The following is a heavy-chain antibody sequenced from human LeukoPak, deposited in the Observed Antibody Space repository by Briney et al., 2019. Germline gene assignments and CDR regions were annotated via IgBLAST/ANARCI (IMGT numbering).Heavy chain of an antibody. CDR2: INHSGST. D-gene: IGHD3-22*01. J-gene: IGHJ3*02. Sequence: PSETLSLTCAVYGGSFSGYYWSWIRQPPGKGLEWIGEINHSGSTNYNPSLKSRVTISVDTSKKRFSLKLSSVTAADTAMYYCARAPRVTMIIVTPGAFDMWGQGTMVTVSS. CDR3: ARAPRVTMIIVTPGAFDM. V-gene: IGHV4-34*01. CDR1: GGSFSGYY.